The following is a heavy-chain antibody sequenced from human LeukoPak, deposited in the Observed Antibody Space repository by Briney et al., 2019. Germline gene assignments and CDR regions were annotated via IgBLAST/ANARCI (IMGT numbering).Heavy chain of an antibody. V-gene: IGHV3-7*01. CDR1: GFTFRSYW. Sequence: PGGSLRLSCAASGFTFRSYWMSWVRQAPGKGLEWVANINQDDSVKYYVDSVKGRFTISRDNAKNSLYVEMNSLRDEDTAVYYCARVGYSGWNLEYWGQGTLVTVSS. J-gene: IGHJ4*02. CDR3: ARVGYSGWNLEY. D-gene: IGHD5-12*01. CDR2: INQDDSVK.